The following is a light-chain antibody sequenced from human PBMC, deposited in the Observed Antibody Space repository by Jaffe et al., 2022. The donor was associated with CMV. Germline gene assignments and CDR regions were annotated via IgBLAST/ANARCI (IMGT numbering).Light chain of an antibody. CDR2: AAS. J-gene: IGKJ1*01. V-gene: IGKV1-39*01. Sequence: DIQMTQSPSSLSASVGDRVTITCRASQSISNYLNWYQQKPGKAPKVLIYAASSLQSGVPSRFTGSGSGTDFTLTISSLQPEDFATYYCQQSYSTYWTFGQGTKVEVK. CDR1: QSISNY. CDR3: QQSYSTYWT.